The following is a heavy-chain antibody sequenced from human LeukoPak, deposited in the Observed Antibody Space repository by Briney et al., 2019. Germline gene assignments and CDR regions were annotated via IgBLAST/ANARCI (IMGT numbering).Heavy chain of an antibody. CDR2: IKQDGSDK. Sequence: GGSLRLSCAASGFSSSAYWMSWVRQAAGKGLELVANIKQDGSDKYYVDSVMGRFTISRDNAKNSLYLQMSSLRAGDTAVYYCARSHYYGSGSYGFWFDSWGQGTLVTVSS. CDR1: GFSSSAYW. V-gene: IGHV3-7*01. CDR3: ARSHYYGSGSYGFWFDS. J-gene: IGHJ5*01. D-gene: IGHD3-10*01.